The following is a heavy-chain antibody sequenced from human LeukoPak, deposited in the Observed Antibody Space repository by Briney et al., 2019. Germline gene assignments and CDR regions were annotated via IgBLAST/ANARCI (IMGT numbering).Heavy chain of an antibody. V-gene: IGHV3-48*03. D-gene: IGHD3-16*01. CDR1: GFTFSAYE. J-gene: IGHJ4*02. CDR3: VSAYGGLLDY. Sequence: PGGSLRLSCAASGFTFSAYEMNWVHQAPGKGLEWLSYISGSGDTIYYAESVKGRFTISRDNAKNSLYLQMSSLRAEDTAVYYCVSAYGGLLDYWGQGTLVTVSS. CDR2: ISGSGDTI.